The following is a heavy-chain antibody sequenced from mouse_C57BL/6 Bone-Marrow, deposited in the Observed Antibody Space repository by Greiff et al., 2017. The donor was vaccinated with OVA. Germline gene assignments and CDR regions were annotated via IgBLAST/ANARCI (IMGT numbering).Heavy chain of an antibody. CDR3: ARVRLGAYYFDY. CDR1: GYSITSGYY. J-gene: IGHJ2*01. V-gene: IGHV3-6*01. Sequence: VQLKQSGPGLVKPSQSLSLTCSVTGYSITSGYYWNWIRQFPGNKLEWMGYISYDGSNNYNPSLKNRISITRDTSKNQFFLKLNSVTTEDTATYYCARVRLGAYYFDYWGQGTTLTVSS. D-gene: IGHD3-2*02. CDR2: ISYDGSN.